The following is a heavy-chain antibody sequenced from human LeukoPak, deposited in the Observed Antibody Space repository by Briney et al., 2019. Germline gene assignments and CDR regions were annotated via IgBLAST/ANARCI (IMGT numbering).Heavy chain of an antibody. CDR2: IYHSGKP. CDR3: ARVMGTHSGYDD. D-gene: IGHD5-12*01. CDR1: GDSIGNSHW. Sequence: SETLSLTCSVSGDSIGNSHWWSWVRQSPGKGLEWIGEIYHSGKPTHNPSLTSPVTISVDKAKNQFSLKLTSVTAADTAIYYCARVMGTHSGYDDWGQGILVTVSS. J-gene: IGHJ4*02. V-gene: IGHV4-4*02.